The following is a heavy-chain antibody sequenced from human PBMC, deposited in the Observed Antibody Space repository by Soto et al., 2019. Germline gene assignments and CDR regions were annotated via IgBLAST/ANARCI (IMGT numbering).Heavy chain of an antibody. CDR1: GGSFSGYY. D-gene: IGHD3-16*02. CDR2: INHSGST. CDR3: ARGLRITFGGVIVTPIDY. J-gene: IGHJ4*02. V-gene: IGHV4-34*01. Sequence: ETLSLTCAVYGGSFSGYYWSWIRQPPGKGLEWIGEINHSGSTNYNPSLKSRVTISVDTSKNQFSLKLSSVTAADTAVYYCARGLRITFGGVIVTPIDYWGQGTLVTVSS.